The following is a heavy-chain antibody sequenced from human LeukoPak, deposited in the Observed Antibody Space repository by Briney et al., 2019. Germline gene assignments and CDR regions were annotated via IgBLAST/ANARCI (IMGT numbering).Heavy chain of an antibody. CDR3: ARATFYYDNDAFDI. CDR1: GYTFTKSY. V-gene: IGHV1-2*02. J-gene: IGHJ3*02. Sequence: ASVKVSCKASGYTFTKSYIHWVRQAPGQRLEWMGWINPNSGVTNYAQKFQGRVTMTRDTSINTAYMELSRLRSDDTAVYYCARATFYYDNDAFDIWGQGTMVTVSS. CDR2: INPNSGVT. D-gene: IGHD3-22*01.